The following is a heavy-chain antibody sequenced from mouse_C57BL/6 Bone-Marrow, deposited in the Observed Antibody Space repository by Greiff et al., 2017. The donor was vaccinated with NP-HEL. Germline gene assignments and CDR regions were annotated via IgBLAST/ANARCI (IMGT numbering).Heavy chain of an antibody. CDR1: GYTFTSYW. Sequence: QVHVKQPGAELVKPGASVKLSCKASGYTFTSYWMQWVKQRPGQGLEWIGEIDPSDSYTNYNQKFKGKATLTVDTSSSTAYMQLSSLTSEDSAVYYCARWYGYFRDYFDYWGQGTTLTVSS. J-gene: IGHJ2*01. V-gene: IGHV1-50*01. CDR3: ARWYGYFRDYFDY. CDR2: IDPSDSYT. D-gene: IGHD2-2*01.